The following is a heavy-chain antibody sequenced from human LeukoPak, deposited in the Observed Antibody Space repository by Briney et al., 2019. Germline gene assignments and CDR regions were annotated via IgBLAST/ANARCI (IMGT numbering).Heavy chain of an antibody. V-gene: IGHV4-59*01. D-gene: IGHD2-21*02. Sequence: PSETLSLTCTVSGGSISGYYWSWIRQPPGKGLEWIGYIYYSGSTNYNPSLKSRVTISVDTSKNQFSLKLSSVTAADTAVYYCARGTVTAIRPPYFDPWGQGTLVTVSS. CDR3: ARGTVTAIRPPYFDP. CDR2: IYYSGST. J-gene: IGHJ5*02. CDR1: GGSISGYY.